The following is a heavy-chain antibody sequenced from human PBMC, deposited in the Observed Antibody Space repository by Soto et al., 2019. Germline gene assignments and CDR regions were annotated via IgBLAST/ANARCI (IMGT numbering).Heavy chain of an antibody. V-gene: IGHV3-23*01. CDR3: AKDVMYSSSWYYFDY. CDR1: GFTFSSYA. Sequence: GSLRLSCAASGFTFSSYAVSWVRQAPGKGLEWVSAISGSATNTYYADSVKGRFTISRDNSKNTLYLQMNSLRAEDTAIYYCAKDVMYSSSWYYFDYWGQGTLVTVSS. D-gene: IGHD6-13*01. CDR2: ISGSATNT. J-gene: IGHJ4*02.